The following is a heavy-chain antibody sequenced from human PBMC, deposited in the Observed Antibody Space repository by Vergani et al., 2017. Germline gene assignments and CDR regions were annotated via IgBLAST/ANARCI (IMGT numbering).Heavy chain of an antibody. Sequence: QVQLQQSGPGLVKPSQTLSLTCAISGDSVSSNSAAWNWIRQSPSRGLEWLGRTYYRSKWYNDYAVSVKSRITINPDTSKNQFSLQLSSVTAADTAVYYCAGLGYYGSGSYYPIDYWGQGTLVTVSS. V-gene: IGHV6-1*01. D-gene: IGHD3-10*01. CDR2: TYYRSKWYN. J-gene: IGHJ4*02. CDR3: AGLGYYGSGSYYPIDY. CDR1: GDSVSSNSAA.